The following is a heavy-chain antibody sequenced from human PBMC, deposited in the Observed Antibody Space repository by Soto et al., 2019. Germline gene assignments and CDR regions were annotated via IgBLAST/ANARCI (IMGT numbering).Heavy chain of an antibody. J-gene: IGHJ3*02. D-gene: IGHD7-27*01. CDR3: ARDHNPGETDAFDI. CDR1: GFTFSSYG. CDR2: IWYDGSNK. V-gene: IGHV3-33*01. Sequence: GGSLRLSCAASGFTFSSYGMHWVRQAPGKGLEWVAVIWYDGSNKYYADSVKGRFTISRDNSKDTLYLQMNSLRAEDTAVYSCARDHNPGETDAFDIWGQGTMGTVSS.